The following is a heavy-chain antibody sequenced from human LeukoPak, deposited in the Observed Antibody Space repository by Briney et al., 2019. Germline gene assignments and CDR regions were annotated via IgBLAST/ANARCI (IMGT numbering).Heavy chain of an antibody. CDR3: AKDISCSGGSCYYYYYGMDV. D-gene: IGHD2-15*01. J-gene: IGHJ6*02. CDR2: ISWNSGSI. V-gene: IGHV3-9*01. Sequence: PGGSLRLSCAASGFTFDDYAMHWVRQAPGKGLEWVSGISWNSGSIGYADSVKGRFTISRDNAKNSLYLQMNSLRAEDTALYYCAKDISCSGGSCYYYYYGMDVWGQGTTVTVSS. CDR1: GFTFDDYA.